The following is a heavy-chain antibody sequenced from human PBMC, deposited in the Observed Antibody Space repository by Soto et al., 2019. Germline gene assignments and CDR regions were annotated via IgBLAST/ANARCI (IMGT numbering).Heavy chain of an antibody. D-gene: IGHD2-21*01. Sequence: VPLAESGGGLVQPGRSLRLSCATSGFVSNDYDIHWVRQAPGKGLAWLASISYDGRNKYYADSVKGRFTISRDNSKNTLSLQINSLGAEDTAVYYCSRGIKGGLDAWGPGTLVTVSS. CDR2: ISYDGRNK. V-gene: IGHV3-30*03. J-gene: IGHJ5*02. CDR3: SRGIKGGLDA. CDR1: GFVSNDYD.